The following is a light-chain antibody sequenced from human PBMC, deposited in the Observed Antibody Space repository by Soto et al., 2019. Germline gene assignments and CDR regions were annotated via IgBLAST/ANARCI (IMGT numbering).Light chain of an antibody. Sequence: QSVLTQPPSASGSPGQSVTISCTGTSSDVGGYDYVSWCQQHPGKAPKLMIYEVTIRPSGVSDRFSGSKSGNTASLTVSGLQAEDEADYYCSSYTGGNPSYVFGTGTKGTVL. CDR1: SSDVGGYDY. CDR3: SSYTGGNPSYV. J-gene: IGLJ1*01. CDR2: EVT. V-gene: IGLV2-8*01.